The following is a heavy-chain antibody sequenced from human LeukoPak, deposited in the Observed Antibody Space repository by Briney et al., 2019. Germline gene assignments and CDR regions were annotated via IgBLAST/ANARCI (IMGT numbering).Heavy chain of an antibody. J-gene: IGHJ4*02. D-gene: IGHD3-10*01. CDR3: ARGGTNTYGSPFGY. V-gene: IGHV3-64*01. CDR2: ISSNGGST. CDR1: GFTFSSYA. Sequence: PGGSLRLSCAASGFTFSSYAMHWVRQAPGKGLEYVSDISSNGGSTYYANSVKGRFTISRDNSKNTLYLQMGSLRTEDMAVYYCARGGTNTYGSPFGYWGQGTLVTVSS.